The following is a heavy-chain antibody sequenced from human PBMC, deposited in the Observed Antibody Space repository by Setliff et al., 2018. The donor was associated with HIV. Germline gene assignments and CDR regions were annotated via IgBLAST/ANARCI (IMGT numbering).Heavy chain of an antibody. CDR3: ATAPYSSSLFDI. Sequence: ASVKVPCKVSGYTLTELSMHWVRQAPGKGLEWMGGFDPEDGETIYAQKFQGRVTMTEDTSTDTAYMELSSLRSEDTAVYYCATAPYSSSLFDIWGQGTMVTVSS. CDR2: FDPEDGET. V-gene: IGHV1-24*01. J-gene: IGHJ3*02. CDR1: GYTLTELS. D-gene: IGHD6-6*01.